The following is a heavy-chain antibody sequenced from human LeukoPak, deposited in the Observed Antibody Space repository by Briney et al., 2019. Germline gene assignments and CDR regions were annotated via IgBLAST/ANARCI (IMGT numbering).Heavy chain of an antibody. CDR1: GFTFSSYS. D-gene: IGHD4-17*01. J-gene: IGHJ3*02. Sequence: GGSLRLSCAASGFTFSSYSMNWIRQAPGKGLEWDSYISSSGSTIYYADSVKGRFTISRDNAKNSLYLQMNSLRAEDTAVYYCARTRYETVTTPWGAFDIWGQGTMVTVSS. V-gene: IGHV3-48*04. CDR3: ARTRYETVTTPWGAFDI. CDR2: ISSSGSTI.